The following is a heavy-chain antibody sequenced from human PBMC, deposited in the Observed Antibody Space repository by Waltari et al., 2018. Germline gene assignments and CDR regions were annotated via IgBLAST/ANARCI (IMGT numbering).Heavy chain of an antibody. CDR3: AMLRGLQLGY. J-gene: IGHJ4*02. Sequence: QVKLVQSGAEVKKPGSSVKVSCKASGGTFSSYAISCMRQAPGQGLEWMGGISPIFGTANYAQKFQGRVTITTDESTSTAYMELSSLRSEDTAVYYCAMLRGLQLGYWGQGTLSPSPQ. D-gene: IGHD1-1*01. V-gene: IGHV1-69*05. CDR1: GGTFSSYA. CDR2: ISPIFGTA.